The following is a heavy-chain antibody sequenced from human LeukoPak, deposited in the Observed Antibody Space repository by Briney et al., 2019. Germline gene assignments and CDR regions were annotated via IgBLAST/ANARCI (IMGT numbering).Heavy chain of an antibody. Sequence: ASVKVSCKASGYTFTSFDINWVRQATGQGLEWMGWMNPNSGNTGYAQRFQGRVTMTRNTSISTAYMELSSLRSDDTAVYYCARGSNYFDPWGQGTLVTVSS. CDR1: GYTFTSFD. D-gene: IGHD4/OR15-4a*01. V-gene: IGHV1-8*01. CDR2: MNPNSGNT. J-gene: IGHJ5*02. CDR3: ARGSNYFDP.